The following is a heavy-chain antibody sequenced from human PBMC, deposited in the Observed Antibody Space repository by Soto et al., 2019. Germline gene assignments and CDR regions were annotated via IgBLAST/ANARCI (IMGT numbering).Heavy chain of an antibody. D-gene: IGHD3-3*01. Sequence: QVQLVQSGAEVKKPGASVKVSCKASGYTFTGYYMHWVRQAPGQGLEWMGWINPNSGGTNYAQKFQGWVTMTRDTSISTAYMELSRLRSDDTAVYYCARGGGVSYYDFWSGYYNWFDPWGQGTLVTVSS. CDR3: ARGGGVSYYDFWSGYYNWFDP. CDR1: GYTFTGYY. V-gene: IGHV1-2*04. CDR2: INPNSGGT. J-gene: IGHJ5*02.